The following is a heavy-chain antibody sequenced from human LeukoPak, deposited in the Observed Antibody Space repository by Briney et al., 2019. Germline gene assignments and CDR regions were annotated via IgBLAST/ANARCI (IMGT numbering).Heavy chain of an antibody. D-gene: IGHD3-10*01. CDR1: GGYISSYY. CDR2: IYYSGST. CDR3: ARSYGSGSYLFDY. Sequence: SETLSLTCTVSGGYISSYYWSWIRQPPGKGLEWIGYIYYSGSTNYNPSLKSRVTISVDTSKNQFSLKLSSVTAADTAVYYCARSYGSGSYLFDYWGRGTLVTVSS. V-gene: IGHV4-59*01. J-gene: IGHJ4*02.